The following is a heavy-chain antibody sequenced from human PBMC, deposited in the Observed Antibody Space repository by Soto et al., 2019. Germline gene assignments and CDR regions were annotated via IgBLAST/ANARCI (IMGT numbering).Heavy chain of an antibody. V-gene: IGHV4-34*01. D-gene: IGHD5-12*01. Sequence: SDTLSLTCAVNGGSLSGYYWSWIRQPPGKGLEWLGEIKDGGSTNYSPSLRGRVTISADTSKNQFSLRLNSVTAADTAVYFCARGQEGIVATHWDQGTLVTVS. CDR3: ARGQEGIVATH. J-gene: IGHJ4*02. CDR1: GGSLSGYY. CDR2: IKDGGST.